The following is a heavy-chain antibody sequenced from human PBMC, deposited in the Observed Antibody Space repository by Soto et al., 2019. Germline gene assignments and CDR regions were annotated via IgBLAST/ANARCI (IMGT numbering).Heavy chain of an antibody. J-gene: IGHJ4*02. CDR3: AKCATKYSYDSSGYSGFDY. Sequence: GGSLRLSCAASGFTFSSYAMSWVRQAPGKGLEWVSAISGSGGSTYYADSVKGRFTISRDNSKNTLYLQMNSLRAEDTAVYYCAKCATKYSYDSSGYSGFDYWGQGTLVTVSS. V-gene: IGHV3-23*01. D-gene: IGHD3-22*01. CDR1: GFTFSSYA. CDR2: ISGSGGST.